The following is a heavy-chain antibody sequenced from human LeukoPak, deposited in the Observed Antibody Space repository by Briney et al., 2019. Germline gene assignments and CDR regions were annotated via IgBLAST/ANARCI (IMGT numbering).Heavy chain of an antibody. Sequence: SETLSLTCTVSGFSISSDYYWGWIRQPPGKGLEWLGSVSHSGITYYNSSLNSRVTISVDTSNNQFSLKVNSVTAADTAVYFCARDQEHCSGTSCYPYWYDSWGQGTLVTVSS. J-gene: IGHJ5*01. V-gene: IGHV4-38-2*02. CDR1: GFSISSDYY. CDR3: ARDQEHCSGTSCYPYWYDS. CDR2: VSHSGIT. D-gene: IGHD2-2*01.